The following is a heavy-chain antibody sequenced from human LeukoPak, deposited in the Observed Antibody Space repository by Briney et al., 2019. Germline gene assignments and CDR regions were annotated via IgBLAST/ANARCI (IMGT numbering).Heavy chain of an antibody. Sequence: GGSLRLSCAASGFTFSSYWMGWVRQAPGKGLEWVANMKYDGSVKYYVDSVKGRFTISRDNAKNSLYLQMNSLRAEDTAVYYCARDIEAAGLFLDYWGQGTLVTVSS. V-gene: IGHV3-7*01. CDR1: GFTFSSYW. D-gene: IGHD6-13*01. CDR3: ARDIEAAGLFLDY. CDR2: MKYDGSVK. J-gene: IGHJ4*02.